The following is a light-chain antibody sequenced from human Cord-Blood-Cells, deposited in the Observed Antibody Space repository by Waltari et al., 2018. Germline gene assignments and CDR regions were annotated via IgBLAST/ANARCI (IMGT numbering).Light chain of an antibody. Sequence: QSALTQPASVSGSPGQSITIPCTGTSSDVGGYNYVSWYQQHPGKAPKLMIYDVSKRPSGFSNPFSGSKSGNTASLTISGLQAEDEADYYCSSYTSSSTWVFGGGTKLTVL. CDR2: DVS. CDR1: SSDVGGYNY. J-gene: IGLJ3*02. CDR3: SSYTSSSTWV. V-gene: IGLV2-14*01.